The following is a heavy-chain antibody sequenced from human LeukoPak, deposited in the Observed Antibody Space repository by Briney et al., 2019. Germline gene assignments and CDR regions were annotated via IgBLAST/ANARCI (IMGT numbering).Heavy chain of an antibody. CDR3: ATDGGNHNFDY. CDR1: GFTFTDYY. D-gene: IGHD1-14*01. CDR2: IILKTGAT. Sequence: GASVKVSCKASGFTFTDYYLHWVRQAPGQGLEWMGRIILKTGATSCAQKFQGRVTLTRDTSISTAYMELTRHTSDDTAVYYCATDGGNHNFDYWGQGTLVTVSS. J-gene: IGHJ4*02. V-gene: IGHV1-2*06.